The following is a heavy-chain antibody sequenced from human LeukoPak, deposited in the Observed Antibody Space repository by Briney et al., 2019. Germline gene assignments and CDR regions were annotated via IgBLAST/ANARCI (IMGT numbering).Heavy chain of an antibody. CDR3: ARDSGHYYDSSGAFDI. CDR2: ISSSGSTI. J-gene: IGHJ3*02. Sequence: GGSLRLSCAASGFTFSDYYMSWIRQAPGKGLEWVSYISSSGSTIYYADSVKGRFTISRDNAKNSLYLQMNSLRAEDTAVYYCARDSGHYYDSSGAFDIWGQGTMVTVSS. CDR1: GFTFSDYY. D-gene: IGHD3-22*01. V-gene: IGHV3-11*04.